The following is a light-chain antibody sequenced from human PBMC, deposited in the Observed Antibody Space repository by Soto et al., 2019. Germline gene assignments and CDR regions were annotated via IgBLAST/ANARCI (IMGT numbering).Light chain of an antibody. CDR1: QSVSSN. CDR2: GAS. V-gene: IGKV3-15*01. J-gene: IGKJ1*01. Sequence: EIVMTQSPATLSVSPGERATLSCRASQSVSSNLAWYQQKPGQAPRLLIYGASTRATGIPARFSGSGSGTEFTLTISSLQSEDFAVYYCQQYSNSLPWTFGRGTKVEIK. CDR3: QQYSNSLPWT.